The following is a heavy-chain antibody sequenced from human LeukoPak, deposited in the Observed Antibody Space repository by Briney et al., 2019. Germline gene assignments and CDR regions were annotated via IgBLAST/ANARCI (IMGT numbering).Heavy chain of an antibody. CDR2: ISWHSVST. CDR1: GFTFDDYT. J-gene: IGHJ4*02. D-gene: IGHD3-10*01. CDR3: AREGYYGSGSPPSLYFDY. V-gene: IGHV3-43*01. Sequence: PGGSLRLSCVVSGFTFDDYTMHWVRQTPGKGLEWVSLISWHSVSTYYADSVKGRFTISRDNSRSTLYLQMNSLRPEDTAIYYCAREGYYGSGSPPSLYFDYWGQGTLVTVSS.